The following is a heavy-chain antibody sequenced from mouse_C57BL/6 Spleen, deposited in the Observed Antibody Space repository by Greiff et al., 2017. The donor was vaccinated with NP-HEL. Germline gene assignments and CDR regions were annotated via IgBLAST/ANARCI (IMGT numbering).Heavy chain of an antibody. Sequence: QVQLQQSGAELVRPGTSVKMSCKASGYTFTNYWIGWAKQRPGHGLEWIGDIYPGGGYTNYTEKFKGKATLTADKSSSTAYMQFSSLTSEDSAIYYCARGGDYDSWFAYWGQGTLVTVSA. J-gene: IGHJ3*01. CDR1: GYTFTNYW. CDR2: IYPGGGYT. D-gene: IGHD2-4*01. V-gene: IGHV1-63*01. CDR3: ARGGDYDSWFAY.